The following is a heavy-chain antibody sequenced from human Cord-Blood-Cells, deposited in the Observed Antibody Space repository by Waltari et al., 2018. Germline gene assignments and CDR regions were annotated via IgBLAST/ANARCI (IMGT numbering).Heavy chain of an antibody. CDR1: GFTFSSYS. CDR3: ARDRGSEYSSSSLYFDL. D-gene: IGHD6-6*01. Sequence: EVQLVESGGGLVKPGGSLRLSCAASGFTFSSYSLNWVRQAPGKELGWISAISSISRYIYYADSGKGRFTISRNNAKNSLYLQMNSLGAEETAVYYWARDRGSEYSSSSLYFDLWGRGTLVTVSS. CDR2: ISSISRYI. J-gene: IGHJ2*01. V-gene: IGHV3-21*01.